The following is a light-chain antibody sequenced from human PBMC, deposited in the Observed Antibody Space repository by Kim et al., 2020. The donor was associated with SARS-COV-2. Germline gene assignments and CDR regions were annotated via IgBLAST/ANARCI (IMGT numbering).Light chain of an antibody. Sequence: EIVLTQSPGTLSLSPGERATLSSSGSHSVYSSYLAWYHQKPGQAPRLLTYGSSSRATGIPDRFSGSGSGTDFTITISSLEPEDFAVYCGQQYGSSLYTFGQGTQLEIK. CDR3: QQYGSSLYT. V-gene: IGKV3-20*01. CDR1: HSVYSSY. J-gene: IGKJ2*01. CDR2: GSS.